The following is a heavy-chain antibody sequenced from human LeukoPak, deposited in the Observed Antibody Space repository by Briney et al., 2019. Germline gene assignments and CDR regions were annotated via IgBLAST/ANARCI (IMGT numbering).Heavy chain of an antibody. J-gene: IGHJ4*02. V-gene: IGHV3-74*01. D-gene: IGHD4-23*01. CDR2: INNDGRSA. CDR1: GFTFSSYW. Sequence: PGGSLGLSCAASGFTFSSYWMHWVRQGPGKGLVWVSRINNDGRSANYADSVKGRFTISRDNAKNTLYLQMNSLRAEDTAVYYCARDLRTPSDTNIAIDYWGQGTLVTVSS. CDR3: ARDLRTPSDTNIAIDY.